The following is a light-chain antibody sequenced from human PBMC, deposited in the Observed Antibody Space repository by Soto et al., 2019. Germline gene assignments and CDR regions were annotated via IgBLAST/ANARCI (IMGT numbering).Light chain of an antibody. Sequence: DIQMTQSPSSLSASVGDRVTITCRASQSISNYLNWYQQQPGKAPNLLIYAASSLQSGVPSRFSGSGSGTDFTLTISSLQPEDFATYYCQQSYSTPLTFGGGTKVEIK. CDR1: QSISNY. V-gene: IGKV1-39*01. CDR3: QQSYSTPLT. J-gene: IGKJ4*01. CDR2: AAS.